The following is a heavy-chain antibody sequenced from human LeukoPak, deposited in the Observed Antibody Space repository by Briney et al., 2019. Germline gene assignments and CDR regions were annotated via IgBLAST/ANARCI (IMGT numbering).Heavy chain of an antibody. CDR3: ARSTRLGYDYVWGSYRHYYFDY. CDR1: GYTFTSYG. CDR2: ISAYNGNT. V-gene: IGHV1-18*01. Sequence: ASVRVSCTASGYTFTSYGISWVRQAPGQGLEWMGWISAYNGNTNYAQKLQGRVTMTTDTSTSTAYMELRSLRSDDTAVYYCARSTRLGYDYVWGSYRHYYFDYWGQGTLVTVSS. D-gene: IGHD3-16*02. J-gene: IGHJ4*02.